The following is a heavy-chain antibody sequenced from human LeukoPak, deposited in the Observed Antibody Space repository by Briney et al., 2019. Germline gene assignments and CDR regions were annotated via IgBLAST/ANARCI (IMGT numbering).Heavy chain of an antibody. V-gene: IGHV3-23*01. CDR3: AKSMITFGWAFDI. Sequence: GGSLRLSCAASGFTFSSYAMSWVRQAPGKGLKWVSAISGSGGSTYYTDSVKGRFTISRDNSKNTLYLQMNSLRAEDTAVYYCAKSMITFGWAFDIWGPGTMVTVSS. D-gene: IGHD3-16*01. CDR2: ISGSGGST. CDR1: GFTFSSYA. J-gene: IGHJ3*02.